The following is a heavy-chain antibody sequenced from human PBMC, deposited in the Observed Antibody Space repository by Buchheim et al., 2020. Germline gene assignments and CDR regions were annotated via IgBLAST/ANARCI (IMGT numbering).Heavy chain of an antibody. CDR3: ARGPYYNWFDP. D-gene: IGHD2-21*01. CDR2: IIPSLGTA. Sequence: QVQVIQSGAEVKKPGSSVKVSCKTSGGSFSNHAISWMRQAPGQGPEWMSGIIPSLGTANYAQKFQDRVTITADESTTTAYMEMISLRSEDTAVYYCARGPYYNWFDPWGQGTL. CDR1: GGSFSNHA. V-gene: IGHV1-69*01. J-gene: IGHJ5*02.